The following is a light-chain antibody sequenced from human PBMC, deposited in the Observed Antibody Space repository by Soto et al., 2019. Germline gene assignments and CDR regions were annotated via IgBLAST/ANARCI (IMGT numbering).Light chain of an antibody. CDR3: SSYTSATTYV. CDR1: SSDVGAYNY. Sequence: QSVLTQPASVSGSPGQPITISCTGTSSDVGAYNYDSWYQQYPGEAPRVIIYDVSHRPAGVSNRVSGSKSGNTASLTISGLQTQDEADYYCSSYTSATTYVFGTGTKLTVL. J-gene: IGLJ1*01. CDR2: DVS. V-gene: IGLV2-14*01.